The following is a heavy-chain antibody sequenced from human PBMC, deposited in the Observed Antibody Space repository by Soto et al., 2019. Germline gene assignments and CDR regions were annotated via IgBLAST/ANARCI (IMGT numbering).Heavy chain of an antibody. CDR1: GGSFSGYY. J-gene: IGHJ6*02. CDR3: ARGGAFCLSGGSCYSKDYYYYYGMDV. V-gene: IGHV4-34*01. D-gene: IGHD2-15*01. Sequence: TSETLSLTCAVYGGSFSGYYWSWIRQPPGKGLEWIGEINHSGSTNYNPSLKSRVTISVDTSKNQFSLKLSSVTAADTAVYYCARGGAFCLSGGSCYSKDYYYYYGMDVWGQGTTVTVSS. CDR2: INHSGST.